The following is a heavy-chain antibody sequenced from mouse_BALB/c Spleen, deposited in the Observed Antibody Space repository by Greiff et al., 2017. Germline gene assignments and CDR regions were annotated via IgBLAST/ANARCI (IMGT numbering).Heavy chain of an antibody. Sequence: VMLVESGAELMKPGASVKISCKATGYTFSSYWIEWVKQRPGLGLEWIGEILPGSGSTNYNEKFKGKATFTADTSSNTAYMQLSSLTSEDSAVYYCARYRVYYAMDYWGQGTSVTVSS. V-gene: IGHV1-9*01. CDR2: ILPGSGST. CDR3: ARYRVYYAMDY. J-gene: IGHJ4*01. CDR1: GYTFSSYW.